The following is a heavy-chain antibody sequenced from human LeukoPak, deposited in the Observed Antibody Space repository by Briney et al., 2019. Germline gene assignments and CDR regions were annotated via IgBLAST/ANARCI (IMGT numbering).Heavy chain of an antibody. CDR2: IYYSGST. CDR3: ARRLVGFDY. Sequence: SETLSLTCAVSGGSISSSDNHWAWIRQSPGKGLEWIGSIYYSGSTYYNPSLKSRVTISVDTSKNQFSLKLSSVTAADTAVYYCARRLVGFDYWGQGTLVTVSS. J-gene: IGHJ4*02. D-gene: IGHD1-26*01. V-gene: IGHV4-39*01. CDR1: GGSISSSDNH.